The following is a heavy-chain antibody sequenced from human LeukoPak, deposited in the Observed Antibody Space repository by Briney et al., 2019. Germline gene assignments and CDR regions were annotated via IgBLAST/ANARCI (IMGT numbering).Heavy chain of an antibody. CDR2: IKSKTDGGTT. CDR3: TTDLRCSGGSCYSAPYYYYYYMDV. J-gene: IGHJ6*03. CDR1: GFTFSNAW. V-gene: IGHV3-15*01. Sequence: GGSLRLSCAASGFTFSNAWMSWVRQAPGKGLEWVGRIKSKTDGGTTDYAAPVKGRFTISRDDSKNTLYLQMNSLKTEDTAVYYCTTDLRCSGGSCYSAPYYYYYYMDVWGKGTTVTVSS. D-gene: IGHD2-15*01.